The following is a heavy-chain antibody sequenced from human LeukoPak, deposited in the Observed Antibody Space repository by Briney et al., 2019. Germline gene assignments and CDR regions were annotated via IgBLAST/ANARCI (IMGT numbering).Heavy chain of an antibody. Sequence: ASVKVSCKASGYTFTNYDINWVRQATGQGLEWMGWMNPNSGNTGYAQKFQGRVTMTEDTSTDTAYMELSSLRSEDTAVYYCATHSPEWRYSGYYNYYYIDVWGKGTTITVSS. CDR1: GYTFTNYD. CDR2: MNPNSGNT. J-gene: IGHJ6*03. V-gene: IGHV1-8*01. CDR3: ATHSPEWRYSGYYNYYYIDV. D-gene: IGHD5-12*01.